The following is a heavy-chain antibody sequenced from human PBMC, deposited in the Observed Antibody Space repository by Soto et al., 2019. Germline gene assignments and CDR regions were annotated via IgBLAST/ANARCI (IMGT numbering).Heavy chain of an antibody. CDR3: ARHSPDFDWLSQFDY. CDR1: GFTFSSYS. J-gene: IGHJ4*02. D-gene: IGHD3-9*01. Sequence: PGGSLRLSCAASGFTFSSYSMNWVRQAPGKGLEWVSYISSSSTIYYTDSVKGRFTISRDNAKNSLYLQMNSLRAEDTAVYYCARHSPDFDWLSQFDYWGQGTLVTVSS. V-gene: IGHV3-48*01. CDR2: ISSSSTI.